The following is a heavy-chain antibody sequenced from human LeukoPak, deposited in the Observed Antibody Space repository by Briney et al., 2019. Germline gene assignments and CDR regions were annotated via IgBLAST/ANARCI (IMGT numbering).Heavy chain of an antibody. CDR2: IYTSGST. D-gene: IGHD3-10*01. J-gene: IGHJ6*02. CDR1: GGSISSYY. V-gene: IGHV4-4*09. CDR3: AKLDYYGSGNRYYYGTDV. Sequence: SETLSLTCTVSGGSISSYYWSWIRQPPGKGLEWIGYIYTSGSTNYNPSLKSRVTISVDTSKNQFSLKLSSVTAADTAVYYCAKLDYYGSGNRYYYGTDVWGQGTTVTVSS.